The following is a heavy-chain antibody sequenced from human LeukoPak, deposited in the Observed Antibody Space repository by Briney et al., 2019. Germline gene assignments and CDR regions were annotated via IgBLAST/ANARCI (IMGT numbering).Heavy chain of an antibody. CDR2: IYYSGST. CDR3: ARDLGYYGSGTIDY. Sequence: SQTLSLTCTVSGGSISSGDYYWSWIRLPPGKGLEWIGYIYYSGSTYYNPSLKSRVTISVDTSKNQFSLKLSSVTAADTAVYYCARDLGYYGSGTIDYWGQGTLVTVSS. J-gene: IGHJ4*02. D-gene: IGHD3-10*01. CDR1: GGSISSGDYY. V-gene: IGHV4-30-4*01.